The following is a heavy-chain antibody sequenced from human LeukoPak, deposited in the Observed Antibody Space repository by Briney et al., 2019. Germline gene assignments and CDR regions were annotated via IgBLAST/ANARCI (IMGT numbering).Heavy chain of an antibody. V-gene: IGHV4-38-2*01. J-gene: IGHJ4*02. CDR3: ARTRILSHTNFDY. CDR2: IYHSGST. Sequence: PSETLSLTCAVSGYSISSGYYWGWIRQPPGKGLEWIGSIYHSGSTYYNPSLKCRVTISVDTSKNQFSLKLSSVTAADTAVYYCARTRILSHTNFDYWGQGTLVTVSS. D-gene: IGHD2-15*01. CDR1: GYSISSGYY.